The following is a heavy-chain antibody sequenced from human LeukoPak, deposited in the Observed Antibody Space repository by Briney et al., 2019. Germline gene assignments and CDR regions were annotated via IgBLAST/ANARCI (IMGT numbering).Heavy chain of an antibody. J-gene: IGHJ4*02. V-gene: IGHV3-11*04. CDR3: ARTTYYDFWSGYYLDY. CDR2: ISSSGSTI. Sequence: GGSLRLSCAASGFTFSDYYMSWIRQAPGNGLEWVSYISSSGSTIYYADSVKGRFTISRDNAKNSLYLQMNSLRAEDTAVYYCARTTYYDFWSGYYLDYWGQGTLVTVSS. CDR1: GFTFSDYY. D-gene: IGHD3-3*01.